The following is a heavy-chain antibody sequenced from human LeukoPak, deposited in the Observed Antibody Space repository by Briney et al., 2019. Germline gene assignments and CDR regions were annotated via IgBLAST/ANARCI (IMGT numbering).Heavy chain of an antibody. V-gene: IGHV4-38-2*01. CDR2: LYHSDSA. CDR3: ARQHDSYHYYYIDV. Sequence: SETLSLTCAVSGYSISNGYYWVWIRQLPGRGLEWIGSLYHSDSAYYNTSLRSRVSMSVDTSKNQFSLTLSFVTAADTAVYYCARQHDSYHYYYIDVWGSGTTVTVSS. J-gene: IGHJ6*03. CDR1: GYSISNGYY.